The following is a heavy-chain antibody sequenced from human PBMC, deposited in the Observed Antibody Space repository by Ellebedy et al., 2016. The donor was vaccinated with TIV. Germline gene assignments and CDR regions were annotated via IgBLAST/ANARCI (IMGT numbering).Heavy chain of an antibody. D-gene: IGHD6-13*01. J-gene: IGHJ3*01. V-gene: IGHV3-30*04. CDR2: ISDDGYNK. CDR3: ASVHGTYTSTRYEGRGAFDV. CDR1: GFTFRSYA. Sequence: LSLTCAASGFTFRSYAMHWVRQAPGKGLEWVAVISDDGYNKYYADSVKGRFTISRDNSKNTLYLQMSSLRAEDTAVYYCASVHGTYTSTRYEGRGAFDVWGQGTMVTVSS.